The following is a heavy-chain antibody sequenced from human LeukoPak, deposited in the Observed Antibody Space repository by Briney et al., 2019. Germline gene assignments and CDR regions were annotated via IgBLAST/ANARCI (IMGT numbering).Heavy chain of an antibody. CDR1: GFTFSSYG. CDR3: AKGGHSGYDWGPFGY. D-gene: IGHD5-12*01. V-gene: IGHV3-33*06. Sequence: GGSLRLSCAASGFTFSSYGMHWVRQAPGKGLEWVAVIWYDGSNKYYADSVEGRFTISRDNSKNTLYLQMNSLRAEDTAVYYCAKGGHSGYDWGPFGYWGQGTLVTVSS. J-gene: IGHJ4*02. CDR2: IWYDGSNK.